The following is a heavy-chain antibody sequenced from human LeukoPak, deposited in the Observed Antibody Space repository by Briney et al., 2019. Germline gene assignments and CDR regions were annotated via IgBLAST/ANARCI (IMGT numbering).Heavy chain of an antibody. CDR1: DDSISDYY. Sequence: SETLSLTCTVSDDSISDYYRGWIRQPSGKGLEWIGYFHNSGTSTYNPSLKSRVTISADTSKNQFSLKLNSLTTADTAVYYCTRGAGWLIDYWGQGTLVTVSS. V-gene: IGHV4-59*01. D-gene: IGHD3-16*01. CDR2: FHNSGTS. J-gene: IGHJ4*02. CDR3: TRGAGWLIDY.